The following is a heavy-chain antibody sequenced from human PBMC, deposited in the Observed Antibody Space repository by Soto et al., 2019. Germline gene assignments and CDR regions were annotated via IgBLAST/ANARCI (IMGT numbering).Heavy chain of an antibody. D-gene: IGHD1-7*01. CDR1: GDSVSSGGYY. CDR3: ARGQEITGTTYYFDY. J-gene: IGHJ4*02. V-gene: IGHV4-61*02. CDR2: IYTSGST. Sequence: SETLSLTCTVSGDSVSSGGYYWSWIRQPAGKGLEWIGRIYTSGSTNYNPSLKSRVTMSVDTSKNQFSLKLSSVTAADTAVYYCARGQEITGTTYYFDYWGQGTLVTVSS.